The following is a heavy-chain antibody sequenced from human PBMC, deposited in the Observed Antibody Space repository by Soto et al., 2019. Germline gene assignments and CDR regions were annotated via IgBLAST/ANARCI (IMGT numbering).Heavy chain of an antibody. CDR3: ATSPTVVDPVDY. V-gene: IGHV1-24*01. Sequence: GASVKVSCKVSGYTLTELSMHWVRQAPGKGLEWMGGFDPEDGETIYAQKFQGRVTMTEDTSTDTAYMELSSLRSEDTAVYYCATSPTVVDPVDYWGQGTLVTVSS. CDR1: GYTLTELS. CDR2: FDPEDGET. J-gene: IGHJ4*02. D-gene: IGHD2-15*01.